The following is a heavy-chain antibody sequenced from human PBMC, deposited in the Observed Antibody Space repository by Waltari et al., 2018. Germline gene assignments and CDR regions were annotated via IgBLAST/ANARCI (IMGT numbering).Heavy chain of an antibody. V-gene: IGHV3-23*01. CDR3: AKPFYNWDDPLHS. D-gene: IGHD1-20*01. Sequence: LSCQASGLTSFTHAINWVRQAPGKGLEWVSYISVSDATYYADYVKGRFTISRDYSDNTVYLQMDSLRADDTAVYFCAKPFYNWDDPLHSWGQGTPVTVSS. J-gene: IGHJ1*01. CDR2: ISVSDAT. CDR1: GLTSFTHA.